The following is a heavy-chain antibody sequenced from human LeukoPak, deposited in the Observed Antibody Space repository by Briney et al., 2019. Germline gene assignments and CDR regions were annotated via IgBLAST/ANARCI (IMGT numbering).Heavy chain of an antibody. D-gene: IGHD5-24*01. CDR1: GYTFTGYY. Sequence: EASVKVPCKASGYTFTGYYMHWVRQAPGQGLEWMGWIKPSSGDTNYAQKFQGRVTMTRDTSISTAYMELSRLRSDDTAVYYCARAWLQFHFDYWGQGALVTVSS. CDR3: ARAWLQFHFDY. J-gene: IGHJ4*02. V-gene: IGHV1-2*02. CDR2: IKPSSGDT.